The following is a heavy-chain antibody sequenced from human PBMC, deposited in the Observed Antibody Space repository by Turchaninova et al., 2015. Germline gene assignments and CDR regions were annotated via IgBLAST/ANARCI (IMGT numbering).Heavy chain of an antibody. Sequence: QITLKESGPSRVKPTQTLPLTGPFSGFALRPREVGGGWIPQPTGKAREWLALIYWDEDKRYSPSLKSRLTITKDTSKNQVVLTMTNMDPVDTATYYCAHETSSSSKSFDYWGQGTLVTVSS. CDR1: GFALRPREVG. CDR3: AHETSSSSKSFDY. V-gene: IGHV2-5*02. CDR2: IYWDEDK. D-gene: IGHD6-6*01. J-gene: IGHJ4*02.